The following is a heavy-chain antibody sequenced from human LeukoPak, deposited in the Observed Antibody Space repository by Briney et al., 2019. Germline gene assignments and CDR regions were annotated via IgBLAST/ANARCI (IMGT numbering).Heavy chain of an antibody. V-gene: IGHV3-74*01. D-gene: IGHD3-22*01. CDR2: INSDGSST. CDR1: GFTFSSYW. Sequence: GGSLRLSCAASGFTFSSYWMHWVRQAPGKGLVWVSRINSDGSSTSYADSVKGRFTISRDNSKNTLYLQMNSLRAEDTAVYYCAKGDDSSANILLDYWGQGTLVTVSS. CDR3: AKGDDSSANILLDY. J-gene: IGHJ4*02.